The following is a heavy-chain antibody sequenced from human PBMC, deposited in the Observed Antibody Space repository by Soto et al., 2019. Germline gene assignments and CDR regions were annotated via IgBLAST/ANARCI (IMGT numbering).Heavy chain of an antibody. V-gene: IGHV3-23*01. J-gene: IGHJ5*02. Sequence: EVQLLESGGGLVQPGGSLRLSCAASGFSFSSYAISWVRQAPGKGLEWVSSIGGRGGSTYYADSVKGRFTISRDNSKNTVYLQMNSLRVEDTAVYYCVRGGSNYASWGQGTLVTVSS. CDR1: GFSFSSYA. CDR2: IGGRGGST. CDR3: VRGGSNYAS. D-gene: IGHD4-4*01.